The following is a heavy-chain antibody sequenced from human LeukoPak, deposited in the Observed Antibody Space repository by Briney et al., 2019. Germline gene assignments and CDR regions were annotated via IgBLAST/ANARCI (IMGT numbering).Heavy chain of an antibody. CDR2: ISSDGSNK. D-gene: IGHD3-10*01. V-gene: IGHV3-30*18. J-gene: IGHJ4*02. CDR3: AKGSGGSGSFYNHFDC. CDR1: GFTFSSYW. Sequence: GGSLRHSCAASGFTFSSYWMSWVRQAPGKGLEWVAVISSDGSNKYYADSVKGRFTISKDNSKNTLSLQMNSLRTEDTAVFYCAKGSGGSGSFYNHFDCWGQGTLVTVSS.